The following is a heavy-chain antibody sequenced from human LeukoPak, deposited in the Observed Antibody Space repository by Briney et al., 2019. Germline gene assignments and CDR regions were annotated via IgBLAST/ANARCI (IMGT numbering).Heavy chain of an antibody. J-gene: IGHJ4*02. CDR1: GFTFSDYY. V-gene: IGHV3-11*01. CDR3: ARAVSADTAMVYFDY. Sequence: GGSLRLSCAASGFTFSDYYMLWIRQAPGKGLGWVSYISNSGSIIYYADSVKGRFTVSRDNAKESLYLQMNSLRAEDTAVYYCARAVSADTAMVYFDYWGQGTLVTVSS. CDR2: ISNSGSII. D-gene: IGHD5-18*01.